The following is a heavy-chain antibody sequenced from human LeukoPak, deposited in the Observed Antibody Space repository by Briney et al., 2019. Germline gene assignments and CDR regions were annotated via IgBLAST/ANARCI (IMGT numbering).Heavy chain of an antibody. CDR3: ARAVSNSGWYGSVDY. CDR1: GFTFGDYG. D-gene: IGHD6-19*01. CDR2: ISWNGGRT. J-gene: IGHJ4*02. V-gene: IGHV3-20*04. Sequence: GGSLRLSCAASGFTFGDYGMSWVRQAPGKGLDWVSGISWNGGRTGYAESVKGRFTISRDNAKNSLYLQMNTLRAENTALYYCARAVSNSGWYGSVDYWGQGTLVTVSS.